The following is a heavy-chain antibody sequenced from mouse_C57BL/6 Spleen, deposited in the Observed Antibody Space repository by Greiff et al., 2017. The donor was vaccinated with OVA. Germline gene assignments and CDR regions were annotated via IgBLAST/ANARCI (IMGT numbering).Heavy chain of an antibody. CDR1: GFTFSSYG. CDR2: ISRGGSYT. Sequence: DVMLVESGGDLVKPGGSLKLSCAASGFTFSSYGMSWVRQTPDKRLEWVATISRGGSYTYYPDSVKGRFTISRENAKNTLYLQMSSSKTKDTAMYYCARLDSEGYWFAYWGQGTLVTVSA. CDR3: ARLDSEGYWFAY. J-gene: IGHJ3*01. V-gene: IGHV5-6*02. D-gene: IGHD3-2*02.